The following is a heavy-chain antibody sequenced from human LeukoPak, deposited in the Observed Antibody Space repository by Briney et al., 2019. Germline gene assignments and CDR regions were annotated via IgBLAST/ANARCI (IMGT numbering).Heavy chain of an antibody. V-gene: IGHV3-53*01. CDR2: IYSGGST. CDR1: GFTVSSNY. CDR3: ARVRTMVRGVPLDY. Sequence: GGSLRLSCAASGFTVSSNYMSWVRQAPGKGLEWVSVIYSGGSTYYADSVKGRFTISRDNAKNSLYLQMNSLRAEDTAVYYCARVRTMVRGVPLDYWGQGTLVTVSS. D-gene: IGHD3-10*01. J-gene: IGHJ4*02.